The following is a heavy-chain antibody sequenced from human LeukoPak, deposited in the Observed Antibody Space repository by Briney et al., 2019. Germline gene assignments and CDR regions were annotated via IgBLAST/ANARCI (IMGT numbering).Heavy chain of an antibody. V-gene: IGHV1-8*03. D-gene: IGHD3-10*01. CDR3: ARNYNGLNY. Sequence: ASVKVSCKASGYTFTSNEIYWVRQATGQGLEWMGWVNPNSGNTGYAQKFQGRVTITRNTSISTAYMEMSSLRSEDTAIYYCARNYNGLNYWGQGTLVTVSS. CDR1: GYTFTSNE. J-gene: IGHJ4*02. CDR2: VNPNSGNT.